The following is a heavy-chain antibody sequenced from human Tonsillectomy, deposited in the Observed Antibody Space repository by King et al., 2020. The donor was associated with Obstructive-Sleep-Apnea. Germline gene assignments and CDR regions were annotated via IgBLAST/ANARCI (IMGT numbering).Heavy chain of an antibody. Sequence: QVQLVQSGTEVKKPGASVKVSCKASGYTFTDYYMHWVRQAPGQGLEWMGWINPNSGGTHYAQKFQGWVTMTRDTSVTTAYMELSRLTSDDTAVYYCARELSGRWYEKGMDVWGQGTTVTVSS. CDR3: ARELSGRWYEKGMDV. D-gene: IGHD6-13*01. J-gene: IGHJ6*02. V-gene: IGHV1-2*04. CDR2: INPNSGGT. CDR1: GYTFTDYY.